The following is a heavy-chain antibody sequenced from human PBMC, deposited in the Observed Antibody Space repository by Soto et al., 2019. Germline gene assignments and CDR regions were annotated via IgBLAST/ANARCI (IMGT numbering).Heavy chain of an antibody. CDR3: SIVTAYGMDV. D-gene: IGHD2-15*01. CDR2: IIPVYGTP. J-gene: IGHJ6*02. CDR1: GGTFNKYA. V-gene: IGHV1-69*01. Sequence: QVQLEQSGAEVKKPGPSLKVSCKATGGTFNKYAISWVRQAPGQGLEWMAGIIPVYGTPNYAQRFQDRVTIIADESTNTAYMDVNCLTSEDTAIYYCSIVTAYGMDVWGPGTTVIVSS.